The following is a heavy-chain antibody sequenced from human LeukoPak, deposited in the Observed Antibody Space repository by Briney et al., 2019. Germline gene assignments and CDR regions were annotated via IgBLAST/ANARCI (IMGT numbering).Heavy chain of an antibody. CDR1: GFTVSSNY. CDR2: IYSGGST. CDR3: ARARYFDWSPLPHY. D-gene: IGHD3-9*01. Sequence: GGSLRLSCAASGFTVSSNYMSWVRQAPGKGLEWVSVIYSGGSTYYADSVKGRFTISRDNSKNTLYLQMNSLRAEDTAVYYCARARYFDWSPLPHYWGQGTLVTVSS. V-gene: IGHV3-53*01. J-gene: IGHJ4*02.